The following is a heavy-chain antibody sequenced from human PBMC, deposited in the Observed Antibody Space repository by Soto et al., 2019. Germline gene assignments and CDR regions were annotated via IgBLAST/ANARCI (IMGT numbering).Heavy chain of an antibody. J-gene: IGHJ3*02. CDR3: ASVYSGYDGDAFDI. CDR1: GCTFSSYS. D-gene: IGHD5-12*01. Sequence: GGSLRLSCAASGCTFSSYSMNWVRQAPGKGLEWVSSISSSSSYIYYADSVKGRFTISRDNAKNSLYLQMNSLRAEDTAVYYCASVYSGYDGDAFDIWGQGTMVTVSS. CDR2: ISSSSSYI. V-gene: IGHV3-21*01.